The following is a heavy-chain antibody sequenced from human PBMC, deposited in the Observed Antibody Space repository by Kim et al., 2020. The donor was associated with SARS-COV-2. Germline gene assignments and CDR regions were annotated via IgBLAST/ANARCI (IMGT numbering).Heavy chain of an antibody. D-gene: IGHD3-10*01. CDR1: GGSISSSSYY. Sequence: SETLSLTCTVSGGSISSSSYYWGWIRQPPGKGLEWIGSIYYSGSTYYNPSLKSRVTISVDTSKNQFSLKLSSVTAADTAVYYCARHKSGERLYYYGSGPYYGMDVWGQGTTVTVSS. CDR2: IYYSGST. J-gene: IGHJ6*02. CDR3: ARHKSGERLYYYGSGPYYGMDV. V-gene: IGHV4-39*01.